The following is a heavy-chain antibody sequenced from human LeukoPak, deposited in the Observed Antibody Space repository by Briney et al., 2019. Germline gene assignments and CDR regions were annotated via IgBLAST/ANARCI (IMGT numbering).Heavy chain of an antibody. CDR1: GFTFSSYA. CDR3: AKGSYYDSSGSFYFDY. D-gene: IGHD3-22*01. Sequence: PGGSLRLSCAASGFTFSSYAMSWVRQAPGKGLEWVSAISGTGGRTYYADSVKGRFTISRDNSKNTLYVQVNSLGTEDTAAYYCAKGSYYDSSGSFYFDYWGQGTLVTVSS. CDR2: ISGTGGRT. J-gene: IGHJ4*02. V-gene: IGHV3-23*01.